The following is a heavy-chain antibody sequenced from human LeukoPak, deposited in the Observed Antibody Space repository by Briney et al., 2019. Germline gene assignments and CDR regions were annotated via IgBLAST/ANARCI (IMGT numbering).Heavy chain of an antibody. CDR1: GFTFNSYA. J-gene: IGHJ4*02. Sequence: GGSLRLSREASGFTFNSYAMNWVRQAPGKGLEWVSTISGSGGSTYYADSVKGRFTISRDNSKNTLYLQMNSLTAEDTAVYHCAQDSRSGGYYFDYWGQGTLVTVSS. CDR3: AQDSRSGGYYFDY. D-gene: IGHD3-10*01. CDR2: ISGSGGST. V-gene: IGHV3-23*01.